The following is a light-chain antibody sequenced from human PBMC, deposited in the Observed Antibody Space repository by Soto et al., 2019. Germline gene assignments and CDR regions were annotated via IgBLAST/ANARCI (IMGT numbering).Light chain of an antibody. CDR3: QHLNTYPRT. J-gene: IGKJ2*01. CDR1: QGISSY. CDR2: GAS. Sequence: DIQLTQSRAYLSASVGDRVSITCRASQGISSYLAWYQQPPGKAPKLLIYGASTLQRGVSSRFSGSGSGTEITLTISSLQPEDFATYYCQHLNTYPRTFGQGTKLEVK. V-gene: IGKV1-9*01.